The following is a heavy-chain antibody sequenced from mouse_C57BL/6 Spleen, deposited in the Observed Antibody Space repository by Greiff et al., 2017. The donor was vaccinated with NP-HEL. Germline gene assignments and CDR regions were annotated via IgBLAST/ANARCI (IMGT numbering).Heavy chain of an antibody. J-gene: IGHJ4*01. V-gene: IGHV1-15*01. Sequence: VKLQQSGAELVRPGASVTLSCKASGYTFTDYEMHWVKQTPVHGLEWIGAIDPETGGTAYNQKFKGKAILTADKSSSTAYMELRSLTSEDSAVYYCTSDYRYAMDYWGQGTSVTVSS. CDR2: IDPETGGT. CDR3: TSDYRYAMDY. CDR1: GYTFTDYE. D-gene: IGHD2-4*01.